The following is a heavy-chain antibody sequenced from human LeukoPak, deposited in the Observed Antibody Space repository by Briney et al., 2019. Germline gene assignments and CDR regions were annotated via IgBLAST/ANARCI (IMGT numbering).Heavy chain of an antibody. J-gene: IGHJ4*02. CDR1: GYSFTSYW. V-gene: IGHV5-51*01. Sequence: GESLKISCKGSGYSFTSYWIGWVRQMPGKGLEWMGIIYPGDSDTRYSPSFQGQVTISADKSISTAYLQWSSLKASDTAMYYCARTLTLLWFGEIQGGYFDYWGQGTLVTVSS. CDR2: IYPGDSDT. D-gene: IGHD3-10*01. CDR3: ARTLTLLWFGEIQGGYFDY.